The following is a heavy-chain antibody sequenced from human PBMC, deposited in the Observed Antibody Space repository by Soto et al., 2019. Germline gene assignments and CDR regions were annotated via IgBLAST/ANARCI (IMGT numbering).Heavy chain of an antibody. J-gene: IGHJ4*02. V-gene: IGHV4-59*01. CDR1: GGSISSYY. D-gene: IGHD2-21*02. CDR2: IYYSGST. CDR3: ARTHCGGDCYSGPYFDY. Sequence: QSQTLSLTCTVSGGSISSYYWSWIRQPPGKGLEWIGYIYYSGSTNYNPSLKSRVTISVDTSKNQFSLKLSSVTAADTAVYYCARTHCGGDCYSGPYFDYWGQGTLVTVSS.